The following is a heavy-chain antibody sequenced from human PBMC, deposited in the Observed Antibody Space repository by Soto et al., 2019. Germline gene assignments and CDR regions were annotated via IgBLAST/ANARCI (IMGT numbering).Heavy chain of an antibody. D-gene: IGHD2-2*01. Sequence: EVQLVESGGGLVQPGGSLRLSCAASGFTFSTYAMHWVRQAPGKGLEYVSAISSDGGSTYYANSVKGRFTISRDNSKNTLYLQMGSLRAEDMAVYYCASRYCSGTSCSYFHYWGQGTLVTVSS. CDR2: ISSDGGST. V-gene: IGHV3-64*01. CDR1: GFTFSTYA. CDR3: ASRYCSGTSCSYFHY. J-gene: IGHJ4*02.